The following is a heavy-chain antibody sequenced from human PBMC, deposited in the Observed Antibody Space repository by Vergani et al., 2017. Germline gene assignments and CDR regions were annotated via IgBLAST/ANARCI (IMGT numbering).Heavy chain of an antibody. V-gene: IGHV4-31*03. D-gene: IGHD3-3*01. J-gene: IGHJ2*01. CDR2: IYYSGST. CDR1: GGSISSGGYY. Sequence: QVQLQESGPGLVKPSQTLSLTCPVSGGSISSGGYYWTWIRQHPGKGLEWIGYIYYSGSTYYNPSLKSRVTISVDTSKNQFSLKLSSVTAADTAVYYCARDLLTTGGDWYFDLWGRGTLVTVSS. CDR3: ARDLLTTGGDWYFDL.